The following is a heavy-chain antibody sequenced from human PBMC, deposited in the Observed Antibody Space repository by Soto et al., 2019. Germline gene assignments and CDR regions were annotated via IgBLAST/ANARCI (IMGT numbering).Heavy chain of an antibody. V-gene: IGHV4-34*01. CDR2: INHSGST. CDR3: LSARYDY. CDR1: GGSFTSTY. Sequence: SETLSLTCAVYGGSFTSTYWTWIRQPPGKGLEWIGEINHSGSTNYNPSLKGRVTISVDTSKNQFSLKLTSVTAADTAVYYCLSARYDYWGQGILVTVSS. J-gene: IGHJ4*02. D-gene: IGHD3-9*01.